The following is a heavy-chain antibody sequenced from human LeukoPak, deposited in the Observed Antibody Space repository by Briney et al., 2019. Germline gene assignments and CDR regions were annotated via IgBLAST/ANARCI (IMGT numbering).Heavy chain of an antibody. J-gene: IGHJ3*02. CDR3: ARAATVTMSAFDI. D-gene: IGHD4-17*01. V-gene: IGHV3-30-3*01. CDR2: ISYDGSNK. CDR1: GFTFGSYA. Sequence: GGSLRLSCAASGFTFGSYAMHWARQAPGKGLEWVAVISYDGSNKYYADSVKGRFTISRDNSKNTLYLQMNSLRAEDTAVYYCARAATVTMSAFDIWGQGTMVTVSS.